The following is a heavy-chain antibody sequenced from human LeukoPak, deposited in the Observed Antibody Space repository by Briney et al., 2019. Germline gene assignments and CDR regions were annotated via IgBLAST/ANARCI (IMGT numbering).Heavy chain of an antibody. D-gene: IGHD3-16*01. CDR3: ARDQGGTVDY. Sequence: SETLSLTCTVSGGSISSYYWSWIRQPPGKGLEWIGYIYYSGSTNYNPSLKSRVTLSVDTSKNQFSLKLSSVTAADTAVYYCARDQGGTVDYWGQGTLVTVSS. V-gene: IGHV4-59*01. CDR1: GGSISSYY. CDR2: IYYSGST. J-gene: IGHJ4*02.